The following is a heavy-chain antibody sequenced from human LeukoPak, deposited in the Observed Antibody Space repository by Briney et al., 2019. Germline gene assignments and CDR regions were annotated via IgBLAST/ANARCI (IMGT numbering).Heavy chain of an antibody. CDR3: ARDRRDGYKTYYYYYYTEV. D-gene: IGHD5-24*01. CDR2: IYTSGST. CDR1: GGCIGSCY. V-gene: IGHV4-4*07. J-gene: IGHJ6*03. Sequence: SQTRALTSTVSGGCIGSCYWSWIQQHAGKRLEWIGRIYTSGSTHYNPSLKSRVTMLVDTSKNQFSLKLGSVTAADTAVYYCARDRRDGYKTYYYYYYTEVWGNAPTVTISS.